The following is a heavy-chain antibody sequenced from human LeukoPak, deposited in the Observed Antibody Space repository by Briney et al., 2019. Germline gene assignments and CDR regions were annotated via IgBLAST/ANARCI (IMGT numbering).Heavy chain of an antibody. CDR3: ATSGGNSRRYYYGMDV. V-gene: IGHV4-31*03. Sequence: SQTLSLTCTVSGGSISSGVYYWSWIRQHPGKGLEWIGYIYYSGSTYYNPSLKSRVTISVDTSKNQFSLKLSSVTAADTAVYYCATSGGNSRRYYYGMDVWGQGTTVSVSS. J-gene: IGHJ6*02. CDR1: GGSISSGVYY. D-gene: IGHD4-23*01. CDR2: IYYSGST.